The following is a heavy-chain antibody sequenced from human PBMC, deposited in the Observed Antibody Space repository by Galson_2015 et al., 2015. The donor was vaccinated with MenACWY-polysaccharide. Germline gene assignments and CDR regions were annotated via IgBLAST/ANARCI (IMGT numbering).Heavy chain of an antibody. CDR3: ARDTGVSRTDDWSFDL. J-gene: IGHJ2*01. V-gene: IGHV3-7*01. CDR2: IKQDGSEE. D-gene: IGHD1-7*01. CDR1: GFSFRSYW. Sequence: SLRLSCAASGFSFRSYWMSWVRQAPGKGLEWVADIKQDGSEEYYVDSVKGRFAISRDNARNSLYLQMNSLRAEDTAVYFCARDTGVSRTDDWSFDLWGRGVLVTVSS.